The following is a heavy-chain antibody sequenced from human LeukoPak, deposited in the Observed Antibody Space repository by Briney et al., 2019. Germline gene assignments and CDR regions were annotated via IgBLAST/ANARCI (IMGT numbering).Heavy chain of an antibody. D-gene: IGHD2-15*01. Sequence: GGSLRLSCAASGFTFSSYAMSWVRQAPGKGLEWVSAISGSGGSTYYADSVKGRFTISRDNSKYTLYLQMNSLRAEDTAVYYCAKTYCSGGSCYWYFDLWGRGTLVTVSS. CDR2: ISGSGGST. CDR1: GFTFSSYA. CDR3: AKTYCSGGSCYWYFDL. J-gene: IGHJ2*01. V-gene: IGHV3-23*01.